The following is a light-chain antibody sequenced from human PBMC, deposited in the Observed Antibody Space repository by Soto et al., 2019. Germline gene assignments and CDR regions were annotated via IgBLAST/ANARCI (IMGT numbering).Light chain of an antibody. CDR3: SSHTTNSTLV. J-gene: IGLJ3*02. CDR2: EVR. CDR1: NRDVGSYNL. Sequence: QSVLTQPASVSGSPGQSITIACTGTNRDVGSYNLVSWYQQRPGEAPKLIISEVRNRPSGISYRFTGSKSGNTASLTISGLQAEDEADYYCSSHTTNSTLVFGGGTKVTVL. V-gene: IGLV2-14*01.